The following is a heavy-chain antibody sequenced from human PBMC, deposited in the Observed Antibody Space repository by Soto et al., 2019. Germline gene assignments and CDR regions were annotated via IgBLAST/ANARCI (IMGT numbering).Heavy chain of an antibody. CDR1: GGTFSSYA. D-gene: IGHD3-22*01. J-gene: IGHJ4*02. V-gene: IGHV1-69*01. CDR3: ARGANYYDSSGYNNKAFDY. CDR2: IIPIFGTA. Sequence: QVQLVQSGAEVKKPGSSVKVSCKASGGTFSSYAISWVRQAPGQGLEWMGGIIPIFGTANYAQKFQGRVTITADESTSTAYMELSSLRSEDTAVYYCARGANYYDSSGYNNKAFDYWGQGTLVTVSS.